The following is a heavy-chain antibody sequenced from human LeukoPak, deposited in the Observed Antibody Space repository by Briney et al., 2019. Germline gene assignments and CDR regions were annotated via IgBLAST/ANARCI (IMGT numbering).Heavy chain of an antibody. CDR2: ISGSGGST. D-gene: IGHD3-22*01. CDR3: ANPYYYDSSGYHFFDY. J-gene: IGHJ4*02. CDR1: GFTFSSYA. Sequence: GGSLRLSCAASGFTFSSYAMSWVRQAPGKGLEWVSAISGSGGSTYYADSVKGRFTISRENSKNTLYLQMNSLRAEDTAVYYCANPYYYDSSGYHFFDYWGQGTLVTVSS. V-gene: IGHV3-23*01.